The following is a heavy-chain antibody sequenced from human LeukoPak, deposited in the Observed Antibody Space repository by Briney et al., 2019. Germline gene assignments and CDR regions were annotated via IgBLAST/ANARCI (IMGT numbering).Heavy chain of an antibody. CDR2: IYHSGST. CDR1: GGSISSSNW. CDR3: ARVPATAPACFDY. Sequence: SETLSLTCAVSGGSISSSNWWSWVRQPPGKGLEWIGEIYHSGSTNYNPSLKSRVTISVDKSKNQFSLKLSSVTAADTAVYYCARVPATAPACFDYWGQGTLVTVSS. D-gene: IGHD2-2*01. V-gene: IGHV4-4*02. J-gene: IGHJ4*02.